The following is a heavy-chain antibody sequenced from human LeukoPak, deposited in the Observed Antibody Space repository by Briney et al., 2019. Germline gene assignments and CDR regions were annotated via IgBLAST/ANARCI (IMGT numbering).Heavy chain of an antibody. Sequence: PGGSLRLSCAASGFTFSSYGMHWVRQAPGKGLEWVAFIRYDESKKYYADSVKGRFTVSRDNSKNTVYLQMNILTVEDTAGYYWAKEKYDCSPPYHWGQGTLVTVSS. CDR3: AKEKYDCSPPYH. D-gene: IGHD3-22*01. J-gene: IGHJ4*02. CDR2: IRYDESKK. CDR1: GFTFSSYG. V-gene: IGHV3-30*02.